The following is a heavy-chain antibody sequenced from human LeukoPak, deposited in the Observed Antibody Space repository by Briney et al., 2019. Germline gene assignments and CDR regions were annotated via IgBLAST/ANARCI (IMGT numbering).Heavy chain of an antibody. Sequence: GGSLRLSCAASGFTFSSYWMHWVRQAPGKGLVWASRINTDGISTSYADSVKGRFTSSRDNAKNSLYLQMNSLRAEDTAVYYCARDSATVTSTSSWFDPWGQGTLVTVSS. D-gene: IGHD4-17*01. CDR2: INTDGIST. CDR1: GFTFSSYW. V-gene: IGHV3-74*01. J-gene: IGHJ5*02. CDR3: ARDSATVTSTSSWFDP.